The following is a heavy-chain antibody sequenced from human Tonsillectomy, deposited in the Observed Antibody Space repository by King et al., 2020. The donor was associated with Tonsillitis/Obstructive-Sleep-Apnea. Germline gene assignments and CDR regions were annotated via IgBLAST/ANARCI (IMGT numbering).Heavy chain of an antibody. CDR1: GFTFSDYY. D-gene: IGHD6-6*01. V-gene: IGHV3-11*05. Sequence: VQLVESGGGLVKPGGSLRLSCAASGFTFSDYYMSWIRQAPGKGLEWVSYISSSSSYTNYADSVKGRFTISGDNAKNSLYLQMNSLRAEDTAVYYCARDRSSSNWFDPWGQGTLVTVSS. J-gene: IGHJ5*02. CDR3: ARDRSSSNWFDP. CDR2: ISSSSSYT.